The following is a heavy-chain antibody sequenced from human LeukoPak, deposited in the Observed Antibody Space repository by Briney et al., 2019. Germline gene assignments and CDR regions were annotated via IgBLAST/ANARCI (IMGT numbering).Heavy chain of an antibody. CDR2: INPNSGGT. J-gene: IGHJ4*02. CDR1: EYTFTGYY. D-gene: IGHD3-22*01. V-gene: IGHV1-2*02. CDR3: ARGDDDYYDSSGYPPGY. Sequence: ASVKVSCKASEYTFTGYYMHWVRQAPGQGLEWMGWINPNSGGTNYAQKFQGRVTMTRDTSISTAYMELSRLRSDDTAVYYCARGDDDYYDSSGYPPGYWGQGTLVTVSS.